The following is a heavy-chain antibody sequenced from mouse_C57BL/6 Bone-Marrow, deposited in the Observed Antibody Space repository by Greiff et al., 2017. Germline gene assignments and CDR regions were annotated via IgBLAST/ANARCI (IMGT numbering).Heavy chain of an antibody. D-gene: IGHD1-1*01. CDR2: TFYSGIT. CDR3: ARDGQYYYDSSPAWVAY. J-gene: IGHJ3*01. CDR1: GFSITSDCY. V-gene: IGHV3-3*01. Sequence: VQLKQSGPSLVRPSQTLSLTCTVTGFSITSDCYCIWMRQFPENQLGYNGYTFYSGITYYNQSLESRTYITRDTSKNQFSLKLSSVTTEDTATYYCARDGQYYYDSSPAWVAYWGQGTLVTVSA.